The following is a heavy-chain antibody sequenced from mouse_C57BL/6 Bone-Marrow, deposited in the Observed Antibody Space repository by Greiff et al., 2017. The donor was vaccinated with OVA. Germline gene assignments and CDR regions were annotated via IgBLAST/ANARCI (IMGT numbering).Heavy chain of an antibody. J-gene: IGHJ2*01. CDR3: ARSTMVTTETAYYFDY. CDR1: GYAFSSYW. D-gene: IGHD2-2*01. Sequence: QVRLQQSGAELVKPGASVKISCKASGYAFSSYWMNWVKQRPGKGLEWIGQIYPGDGDTNYNGKFKGKATLTADKSSSTAYMQLSSLTSEDSAVYFCARSTMVTTETAYYFDYWGQGTTLTVSS. V-gene: IGHV1-80*01. CDR2: IYPGDGDT.